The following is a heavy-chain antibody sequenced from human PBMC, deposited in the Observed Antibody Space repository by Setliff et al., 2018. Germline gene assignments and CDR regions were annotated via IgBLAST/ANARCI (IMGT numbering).Heavy chain of an antibody. V-gene: IGHV4-61*09. J-gene: IGHJ4*02. CDR2: IYTSWST. Sequence: PSETLSLTCTVSGGSMNSGSYYWSFIRQPAGKGLEWIGQIYTSWSTNYNPSLKSRVTMSVDTSKAQFSLKLNSMTTADTAVYYCARGGTYRYFDYWGQGARVTVSS. CDR3: ARGGTYRYFDY. CDR1: GGSMNSGSYY.